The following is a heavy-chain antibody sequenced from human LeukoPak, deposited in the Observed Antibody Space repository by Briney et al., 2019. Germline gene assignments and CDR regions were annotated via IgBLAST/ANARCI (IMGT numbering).Heavy chain of an antibody. D-gene: IGHD2-15*01. J-gene: IGHJ6*02. V-gene: IGHV1-46*01. CDR3: ARERYCSGGSCYPRDYYYYYGMDV. CDR1: GYTFTSYY. Sequence: ASVKVSCKSSGYTFTSYYMHWVRQAPGQGLEWMGILIPSGGSTSYAQNFQGRVPMTRDTSTSTVYMELWSLRSDDTAVYYCARERYCSGGSCYPRDYYYYYGMDVWGQGTTVTVSS. CDR2: LIPSGGST.